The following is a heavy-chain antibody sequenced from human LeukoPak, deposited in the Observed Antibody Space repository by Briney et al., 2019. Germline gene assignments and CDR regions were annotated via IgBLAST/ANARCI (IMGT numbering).Heavy chain of an antibody. Sequence: GGSLRLSCAASGFTFSSYGMHWVRQAPGKGVEWVAVIWYDGSNKYYADSVKGRFTISRDNSKNTLYLQMNSLRAEDTAVYYCARELIVATIGYHYYGMDAWGQGTAVTVSS. V-gene: IGHV3-33*01. D-gene: IGHD5-12*01. CDR3: ARELIVATIGYHYYGMDA. CDR2: IWYDGSNK. CDR1: GFTFSSYG. J-gene: IGHJ6*02.